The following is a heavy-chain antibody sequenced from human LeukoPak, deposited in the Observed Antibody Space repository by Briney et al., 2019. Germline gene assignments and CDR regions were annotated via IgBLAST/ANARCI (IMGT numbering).Heavy chain of an antibody. CDR2: IYYTGST. CDR3: ARLLSDCSSTSRPPNWFDP. Sequence: PSETLSLTCTVSGGSMRSYYWAWIRQPPGKGLEWIGYIYYTGSTNYNPSLNSRVTISVDTSKNQFSLKLSSVTAADTAVYYCARLLSDCSSTSRPPNWFDPWGQGTLVTVSS. D-gene: IGHD2-2*01. J-gene: IGHJ5*02. CDR1: GGSMRSYY. V-gene: IGHV4-59*08.